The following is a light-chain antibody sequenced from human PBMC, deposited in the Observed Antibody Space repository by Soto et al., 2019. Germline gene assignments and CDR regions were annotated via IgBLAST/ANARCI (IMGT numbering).Light chain of an antibody. V-gene: IGLV2-11*01. CDR2: DVS. CDR1: SSDVGNYNY. CDR3: CSYAGRYALWV. J-gene: IGLJ3*02. Sequence: QSALTQPRSVSGSPGQSVIISCTGTSSDVGNYNYVSWYQQHPGKAPKLMIYDVSKRPSGVPDRFSGSKSGNTASLTISGLQAEDEADYYCCSYAGRYALWVFGGGTKVTVL.